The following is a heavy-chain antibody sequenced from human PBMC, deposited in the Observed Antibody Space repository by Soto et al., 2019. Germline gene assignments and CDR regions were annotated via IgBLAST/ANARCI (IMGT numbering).Heavy chain of an antibody. J-gene: IGHJ4*02. D-gene: IGHD6-19*01. Sequence: GGSLRLSCAASGFSFVNYAMNWVRQAPGKGLEWVSGLSGSGTSTYYADSVKGRFTISRDNSRDTLFLQMNSLTAEDTAVYYCAKATANGGWFNPFDSWGQGALVTVSS. CDR2: LSGSGTST. CDR3: AKATANGGWFNPFDS. V-gene: IGHV3-23*01. CDR1: GFSFVNYA.